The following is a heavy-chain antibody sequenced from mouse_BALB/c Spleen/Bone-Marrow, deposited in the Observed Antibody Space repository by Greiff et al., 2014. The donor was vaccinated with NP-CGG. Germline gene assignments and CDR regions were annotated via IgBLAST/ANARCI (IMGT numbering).Heavy chain of an antibody. CDR3: ARPNFPYYYGRSYLYFDV. Sequence: EVMLVESGGGLVQPGGSLRLSYATSGFTFTDYYMSWVRQPPGKALEWLGFIRNKANGYTTEYSASVKGRFTISRDNSQSILYLQINTLRAEDSATYYCARPNFPYYYGRSYLYFDVWGAGTTVTVSS. D-gene: IGHD1-1*01. V-gene: IGHV7-3*02. J-gene: IGHJ1*01. CDR1: GFTFTDYY. CDR2: IRNKANGYTT.